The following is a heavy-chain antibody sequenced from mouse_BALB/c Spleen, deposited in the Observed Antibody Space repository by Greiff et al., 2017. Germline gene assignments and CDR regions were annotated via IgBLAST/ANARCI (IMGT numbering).Heavy chain of an antibody. V-gene: IGHV1-69*01. J-gene: IGHJ2*01. CDR1: GYTFPDYW. CDR3: AGGYGNY. CDR2: IDTSDSYT. D-gene: IGHD2-10*02. Sequence: QVQLQQPGAELVMPGASVKMSCKASGYTFPDYWMHWVKQRPGQGLEWIGAIDTSDSYTSYNQKFKGKATLTVDESSSTAYMQLSSLTSEDSAVYYCAGGYGNYWGQGTTLTVAS.